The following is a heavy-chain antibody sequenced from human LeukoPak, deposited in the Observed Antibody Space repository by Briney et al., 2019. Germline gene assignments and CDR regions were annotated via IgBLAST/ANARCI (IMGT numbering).Heavy chain of an antibody. CDR2: INPNSGGT. CDR3: ARGNFGYSSSWYYY. Sequence: VASVKVSCKASGYTFTGYYMHWVRQAPGQGLEWMGWINPNSGGTNYAQKFQGWVTMTRDTSISTAYMELSRLRSDDTAVYYCARGNFGYSSSWYYYWGQGTLVTVSS. J-gene: IGHJ4*02. V-gene: IGHV1-2*04. D-gene: IGHD6-13*01. CDR1: GYTFTGYY.